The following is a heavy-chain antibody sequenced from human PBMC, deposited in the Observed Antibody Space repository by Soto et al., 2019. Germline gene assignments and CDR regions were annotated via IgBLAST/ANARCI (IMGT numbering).Heavy chain of an antibody. CDR2: INHSGST. D-gene: IGHD2-15*01. V-gene: IGHV4-34*01. CDR1: GGSFSGYY. Sequence: SETLSLTCAVYGGSFSGYYWSWIRQPPGKGLEWIGEINHSGSTNYNPSLKSRVTISVDTSKNQFSLKLSSVTAADTAVYYCARAALGVVVVAATPYYYYYMDVWGKGTTVTVSS. J-gene: IGHJ6*03. CDR3: ARAALGVVVVAATPYYYYYMDV.